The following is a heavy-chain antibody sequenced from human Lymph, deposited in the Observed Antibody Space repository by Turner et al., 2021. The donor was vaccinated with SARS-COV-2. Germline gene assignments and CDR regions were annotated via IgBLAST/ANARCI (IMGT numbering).Heavy chain of an antibody. CDR3: ARGDYYGSGTYPGKTFDY. CDR1: GFTFSSYA. D-gene: IGHD3-10*01. Sequence: QVQLVESGGGVVKPGRSLRLSCAASGFTFSSYAMHWVRQAPGKGLEWVAVISFDGNNTYSTNSVKGRFTISRDNSKNTLYLQLNSLRPEDTAVYYCARGDYYGSGTYPGKTFDYWGQGTLVTVSS. V-gene: IGHV3-30-3*01. J-gene: IGHJ4*02. CDR2: ISFDGNNT.